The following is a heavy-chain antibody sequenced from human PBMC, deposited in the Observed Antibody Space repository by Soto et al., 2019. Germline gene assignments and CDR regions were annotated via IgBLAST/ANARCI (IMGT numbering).Heavy chain of an antibody. CDR2: IYYSGST. CDR1: GGSISSYY. Sequence: SETLSLTCTVSGGSISSYYWSWIRQPPGKGLEWIGYIYYSGSTNYNPSLKSRVTISVDTSKNQFSLKLSSVTAADTAVYYCARSASMVRGVIIPFDYWGQGTLVTV. V-gene: IGHV4-59*01. CDR3: ARSASMVRGVIIPFDY. D-gene: IGHD3-10*01. J-gene: IGHJ4*02.